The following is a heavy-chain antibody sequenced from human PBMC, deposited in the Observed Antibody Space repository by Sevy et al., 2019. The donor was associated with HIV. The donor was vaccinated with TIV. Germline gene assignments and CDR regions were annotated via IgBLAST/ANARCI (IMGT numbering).Heavy chain of an antibody. CDR1: GFSFDDYA. CDR3: VKDMGMSYLYGGKFDF. CDR2: INWNRDSI. J-gene: IGHJ4*02. V-gene: IGHV3-9*01. Sequence: GGSLRLSCAASGFSFDDYAMHWVRQAPGKGLEWVSGINWNRDSIGYVDSVRGRLPISRDNAKNFLYLQMNSVRSDGKARFYCVKDMGMSYLYGGKFDFWGQGTLVTVSS. D-gene: IGHD5-12*01.